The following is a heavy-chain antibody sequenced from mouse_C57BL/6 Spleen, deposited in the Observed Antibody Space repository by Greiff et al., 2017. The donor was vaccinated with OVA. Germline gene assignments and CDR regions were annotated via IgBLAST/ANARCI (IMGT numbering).Heavy chain of an antibody. CDR3: ARTYDYAMDY. J-gene: IGHJ4*01. V-gene: IGHV2-9-1*01. D-gene: IGHD5-1*01. Sequence: VKVVESGPGLVAPSQRLSITCTVSGFSLTSYAISWVRQPPGKGLEWLGVIWTGGGTNYNSALKSRLSISKDNSKSQVFLKMNSLQTDDTARYYCARTYDYAMDYWGQGTSVTVSS. CDR1: GFSLTSYA. CDR2: IWTGGGT.